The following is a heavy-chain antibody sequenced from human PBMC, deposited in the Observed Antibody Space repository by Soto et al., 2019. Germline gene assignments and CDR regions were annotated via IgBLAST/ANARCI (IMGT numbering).Heavy chain of an antibody. D-gene: IGHD3-10*01. V-gene: IGHV1-2*02. CDR3: ARGGSGSYHNHYYYYRMDV. Sequence: ASVKVSCKASGYTFTGYYMHWVRHAPGQGLEWMGWINPNSGGTTYAQKSQGSVTMIWDTSISTAYMELSRLRSDDTAVYYCARGGSGSYHNHYYYYRMDVWGQGTTVTVSS. J-gene: IGHJ6*02. CDR2: INPNSGGT. CDR1: GYTFTGYY.